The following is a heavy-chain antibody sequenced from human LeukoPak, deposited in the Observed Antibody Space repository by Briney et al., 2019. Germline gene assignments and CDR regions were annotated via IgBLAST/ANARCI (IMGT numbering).Heavy chain of an antibody. V-gene: IGHV3-30*01. CDR2: ISYDGSNK. CDR3: AREPHLYSSGWYGGFDY. J-gene: IGHJ4*02. D-gene: IGHD6-19*01. CDR1: GFTFSSYA. Sequence: GGSLTLSCAASGFTFSSYAMHWVRQAAGKGLEWVAGISYDGSNKYYAASVKGRFTISRDNSKNTLYLQMNSLRAEDTAVYYCAREPHLYSSGWYGGFDYWGQGTLVIVSS.